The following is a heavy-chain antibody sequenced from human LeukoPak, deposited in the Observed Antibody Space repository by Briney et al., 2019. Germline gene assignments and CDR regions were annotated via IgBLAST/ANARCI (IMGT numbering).Heavy chain of an antibody. V-gene: IGHV3-23*01. D-gene: IGHD4-17*01. CDR1: GFTFSSYA. J-gene: IGHJ5*02. CDR2: ISGSGGST. CDR3: AKGLYGDYWVNWFDP. Sequence: GGSLRLSCAASGFTFSSYAMSWVRQAPGKGLEWVSAISGSGGSTYYADSVKGRFTISRDNSKNTLYLQMNSLRAEDTAVYYCAKGLYGDYWVNWFDPWGQGTLVTVSS.